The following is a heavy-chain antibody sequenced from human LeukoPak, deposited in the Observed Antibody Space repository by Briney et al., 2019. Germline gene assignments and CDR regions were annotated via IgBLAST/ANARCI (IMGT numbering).Heavy chain of an antibody. CDR1: GGSISSSSYY. J-gene: IGHJ4*02. Sequence: SETLSLTCTVSGGSISSSSYYWGWIRQPPGKGLEWIESIYYSGSTYYNPSLRSRVTISVDTSKNQFSLKLSSVTAADTAVYYCASCPAGDYWGQGTLVTVSS. CDR2: IYYSGST. D-gene: IGHD2-2*01. V-gene: IGHV4-39*01. CDR3: ASCPAGDY.